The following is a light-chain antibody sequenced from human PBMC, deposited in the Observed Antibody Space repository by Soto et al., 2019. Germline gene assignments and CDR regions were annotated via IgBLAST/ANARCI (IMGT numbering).Light chain of an antibody. CDR2: EVS. J-gene: IGLJ1*01. CDR1: SSDVGSYHL. CDR3: CSYAGSSTYV. V-gene: IGLV2-23*02. Sequence: QSALTQPASVSGSLGQSITISCTGTSSDVGSYHLVSWYQQHPGKATKLMIYEVSKRPSGVSNRFSGSKSGNTASLTISGLQAEDEADYYCCSYAGSSTYVFGTGTKLTVL.